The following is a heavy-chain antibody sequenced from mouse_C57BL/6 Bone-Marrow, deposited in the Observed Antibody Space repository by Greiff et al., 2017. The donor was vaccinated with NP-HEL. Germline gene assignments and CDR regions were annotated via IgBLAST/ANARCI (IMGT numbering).Heavy chain of an antibody. J-gene: IGHJ4*01. V-gene: IGHV5-17*01. CDR2: ISSGSSTI. Sequence: DVHLVESGGGLVKPGGSLKLSCAASGFTFSDDGMHWVSQAPERGLEWVAYISSGSSTIYYADTVKGRFTIPRDNAKNTLFLQMTSLRSEDTAMYYCAKARYYDDMDYWGKGTSVTVSS. CDR3: AKARYYDDMDY. D-gene: IGHD2-14*01. CDR1: GFTFSDDG.